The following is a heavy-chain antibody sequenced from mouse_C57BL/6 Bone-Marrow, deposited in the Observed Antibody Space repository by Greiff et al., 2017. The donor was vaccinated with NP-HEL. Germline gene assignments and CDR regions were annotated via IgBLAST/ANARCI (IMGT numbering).Heavy chain of an antibody. CDR1: GYTFTSYW. CDR3: ASPLYGSSYGWYFDV. J-gene: IGHJ1*03. Sequence: QVQLQQPGAELVRPGSSVKLSCKASGYTFTSYWMHWVKQRPIQGLEWIGNIDPSDSETHYNQKFKDKATLTVDKSSSTAYMQLSSLTSEDSAVYYCASPLYGSSYGWYFDVWGTGTTVTVSS. V-gene: IGHV1-52*01. D-gene: IGHD1-1*01. CDR2: IDPSDSET.